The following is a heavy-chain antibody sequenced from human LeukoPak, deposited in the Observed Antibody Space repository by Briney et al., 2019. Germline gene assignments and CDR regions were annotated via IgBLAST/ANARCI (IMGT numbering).Heavy chain of an antibody. V-gene: IGHV3-33*01. CDR3: ARDAEPSTVTHNWFDP. J-gene: IGHJ5*02. D-gene: IGHD4-17*01. CDR1: GFNFRSYG. Sequence: PGRSLRLSCAASGFNFRSYGMHWVRQAPGKGLEWVAVLWYDGSNQYYADSVKGRFTISRDNSKNTVDLQMNSLRAEDTAVYYYARDAEPSTVTHNWFDPWGQGTLVTVSS. CDR2: LWYDGSNQ.